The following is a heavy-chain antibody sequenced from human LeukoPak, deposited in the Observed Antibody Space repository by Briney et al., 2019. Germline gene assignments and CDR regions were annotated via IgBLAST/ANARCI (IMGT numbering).Heavy chain of an antibody. J-gene: IGHJ4*02. CDR2: IYNDGSTT. Sequence: PGGSLRLSCAASGFMFSKSWMHWVRQVPGKGLVWVARIYNDGSTTNYADSVKGRFTISRDNAANTLFLQMNSLRAEDTALYYCARDPYSNYVSYRDYWGQGTLVTVSS. CDR1: GFMFSKSW. V-gene: IGHV3-74*01. CDR3: ARDPYSNYVSYRDY. D-gene: IGHD4-11*01.